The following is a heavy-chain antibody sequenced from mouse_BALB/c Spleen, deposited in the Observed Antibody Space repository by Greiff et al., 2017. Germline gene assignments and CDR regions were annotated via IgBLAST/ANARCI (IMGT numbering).Heavy chain of an antibody. D-gene: IGHD2-3*01. V-gene: IGHV5-9-4*01. CDR2: ISSGGSYT. CDR3: ARDNGYSSTWFAY. J-gene: IGHJ3*01. CDR1: GFTFSSYA. Sequence: EVHLVESGGGLVKPGGSLKLSCAASGFTFSSYAMSWVRQSPEKRLEWVAEISSGGSYTYYPDTVTGRFTISRDNAKNTLYLEMSSLRSEDTAMYYCARDNGYSSTWFAYWGQGTLVTVSA.